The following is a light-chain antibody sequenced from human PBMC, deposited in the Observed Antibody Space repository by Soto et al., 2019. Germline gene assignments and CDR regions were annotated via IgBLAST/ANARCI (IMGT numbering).Light chain of an antibody. V-gene: IGLV2-23*02. CDR2: EVS. CDR3: CSYAGSSTPYV. Sequence: QSALTQPASVSGSPGQSITISCTGTRSDVGSYNLVSWYQQHPGKAPKVMISEVSKRPSGVSNRFSGSKSGNTASLTISGLQAEDEADYYCCSYAGSSTPYVFGTGTKVTVL. CDR1: RSDVGSYNL. J-gene: IGLJ1*01.